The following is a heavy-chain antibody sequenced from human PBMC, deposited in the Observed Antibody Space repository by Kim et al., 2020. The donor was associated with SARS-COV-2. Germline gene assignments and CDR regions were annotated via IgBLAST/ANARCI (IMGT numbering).Heavy chain of an antibody. CDR2: INHSGST. CDR3: ARDCLFGELKYYYYGMDV. CDR1: GGSFSGYY. Sequence: SETLSLTCAVYGGSFSGYYWSWIRQPPGKGLEWIGEINHSGSTNYNPSLKSRVTISVDTSKNQFSLKLSSVTAADTAVYYCARDCLFGELKYYYYGMDVWGQGTTVTVSS. D-gene: IGHD3-10*02. J-gene: IGHJ6*02. V-gene: IGHV4-34*01.